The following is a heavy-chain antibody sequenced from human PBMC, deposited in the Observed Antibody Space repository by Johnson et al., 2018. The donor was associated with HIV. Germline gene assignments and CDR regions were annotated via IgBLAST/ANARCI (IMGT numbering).Heavy chain of an antibody. CDR3: TTGGGYEVGDAFDI. J-gene: IGHJ3*02. D-gene: IGHD5-12*01. CDR1: GFTFSSYD. Sequence: VQLVESGGGVVQPGGSLRFSCVASGFTFSSYDMHWVRQAPGKGLEWVSGINWNGGSTGYADSVKGRFTISRDNARNSLYLQMNSLRGEDTALYYCTTGGGYEVGDAFDIWGQGTMVTVSS. CDR2: INWNGGST. V-gene: IGHV3-20*04.